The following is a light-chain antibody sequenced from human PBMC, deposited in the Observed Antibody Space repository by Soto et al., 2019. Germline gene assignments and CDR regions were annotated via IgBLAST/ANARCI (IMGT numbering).Light chain of an antibody. CDR1: SSDVGGYNY. Sequence: QSVLTQPPSASGSPGQSVTISCTGTSSDVGGYNYVSWYQQHPGKAPKLMIYAVSQRPSGVPHRFSGSKSGNTASLTVSGLQAEDEADYYCSSYAGSNNLIFGTGTKVTVL. CDR2: AVS. J-gene: IGLJ1*01. V-gene: IGLV2-8*01. CDR3: SSYAGSNNLI.